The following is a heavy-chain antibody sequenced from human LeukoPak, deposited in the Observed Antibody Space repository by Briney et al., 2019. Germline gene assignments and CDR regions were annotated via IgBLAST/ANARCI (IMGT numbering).Heavy chain of an antibody. J-gene: IGHJ3*01. CDR1: GGTFSSYA. D-gene: IGHD2-2*01. Sequence: SVKGSCKACGGTFSSYAISWVRQAPGQGLEWMGGIIPIFGTANYAQKFQGRVTITADESTSTAYMELSSLRSEDTAVYYCASMHQYKPWGQGTMVTVSS. CDR3: ASMHQYKP. CDR2: IIPIFGTA. V-gene: IGHV1-69*13.